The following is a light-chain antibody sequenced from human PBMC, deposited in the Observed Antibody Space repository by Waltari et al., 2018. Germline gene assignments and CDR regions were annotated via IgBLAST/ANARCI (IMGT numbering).Light chain of an antibody. V-gene: IGKV3-11*01. CDR2: DAS. CDR3: QQHGKWPLS. J-gene: IGKJ4*01. CDR1: QSVSTS. Sequence: EIELTQSPATLSLSPGERATLSCRASQSVSTSLAWYQQKPGQAPRLLIHDASNRATGTPARFSGSGSETDFTRTIGNREPEDFAVYYCQQHGKWPLSFGGGTKVEI.